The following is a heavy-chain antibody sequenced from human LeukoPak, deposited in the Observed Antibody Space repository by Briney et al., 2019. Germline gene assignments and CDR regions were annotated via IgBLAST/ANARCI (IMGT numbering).Heavy chain of an antibody. J-gene: IGHJ6*03. CDR3: ARGVPKTSYYYYYMDV. Sequence: GGTLRLSCAASGFTFSSYGMSWVRQAPGKGLEWVSAISGSGGSTYYADSVKGRFTISRDNSKNTLYLQMNSLRAEDTAVYYCARGVPKTSYYYYYMDVWGKGTTVTVSS. V-gene: IGHV3-23*01. CDR1: GFTFSSYG. CDR2: ISGSGGST. D-gene: IGHD4-11*01.